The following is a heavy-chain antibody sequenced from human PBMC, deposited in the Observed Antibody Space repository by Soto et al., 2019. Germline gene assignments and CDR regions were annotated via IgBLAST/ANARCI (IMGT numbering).Heavy chain of an antibody. Sequence: EVQLLESGGGLVQPGGSLRLSCAASGFTFSSYAMSWFRQAPGKGLEWVSAISGSGGSTYYADSVTGRFTISRDNSKNTLYLQMNSLRAEDTAVYYCAKEEVVVVPAAIDGYFDYWGQGTLVTVSS. J-gene: IGHJ4*02. D-gene: IGHD2-2*01. V-gene: IGHV3-23*01. CDR2: ISGSGGST. CDR3: AKEEVVVVPAAIDGYFDY. CDR1: GFTFSSYA.